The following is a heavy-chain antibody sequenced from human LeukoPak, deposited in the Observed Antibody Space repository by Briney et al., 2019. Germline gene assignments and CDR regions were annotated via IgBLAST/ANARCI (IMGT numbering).Heavy chain of an antibody. CDR2: IFSGGST. CDR3: ARGRYSGYEGFDY. D-gene: IGHD5-12*01. J-gene: IGHJ4*02. CDR1: GFTFSNYA. V-gene: IGHV3-53*01. Sequence: GGSLRLSCAAAGFTFSNYAMSWVRQAPGKGLEWVSVIFSGGSTYYADSLKGRFTISRDNSKNTPYLQMNSLRAEDTTVYYCARGRYSGYEGFDYWGQGTLVTVSS.